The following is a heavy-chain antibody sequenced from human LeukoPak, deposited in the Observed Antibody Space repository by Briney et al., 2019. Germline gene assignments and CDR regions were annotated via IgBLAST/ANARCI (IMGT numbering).Heavy chain of an antibody. CDR2: ISWNSGSI. Sequence: GGSLRLSCAASGFTFDDYAMHWVRQAPGKGLEWVSGISWNSGSIGYADSVKGRFTISRDNAKNPLYLQMNSLRAEDTALYYCAKGYYYDSSGYYFYGLYDYWGQGTLVTVSS. CDR1: GFTFDDYA. J-gene: IGHJ4*02. V-gene: IGHV3-9*01. D-gene: IGHD3-22*01. CDR3: AKGYYYDSSGYYFYGLYDY.